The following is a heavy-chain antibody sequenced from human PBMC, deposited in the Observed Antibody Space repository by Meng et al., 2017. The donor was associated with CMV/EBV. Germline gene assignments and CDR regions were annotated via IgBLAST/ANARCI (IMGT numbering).Heavy chain of an antibody. J-gene: IGHJ6*02. Sequence: GESLKISCAASGFTFSSYGMHWVRQAPGKGLEWVANIKQDGSEKYYVDSVKGRFTISRDNAKNSLYLQMNSLRAEDTAVYYCAKDRNYGPVSDYYYYGMDVWGQGTTVTVSS. D-gene: IGHD4-17*01. CDR2: IKQDGSEK. CDR1: GFTFSSYG. V-gene: IGHV3-7*01. CDR3: AKDRNYGPVSDYYYYGMDV.